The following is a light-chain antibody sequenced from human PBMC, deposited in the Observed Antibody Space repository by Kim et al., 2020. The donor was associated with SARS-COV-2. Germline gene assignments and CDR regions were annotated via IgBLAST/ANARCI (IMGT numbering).Light chain of an antibody. J-gene: IGLJ2*01. CDR3: ASYTSVSSWI. CDR2: EVS. CDR1: SSAVGSYPR. Sequence: GQSLTTPCPGTSSAVGSYPRVSWYHRPPGTAPKLMFYEVSPPPSGVPHRFSGSKSGNPASLTISALQAEDDADYYCASYTSVSSWIFGGGTQLTFL. V-gene: IGLV2-18*02.